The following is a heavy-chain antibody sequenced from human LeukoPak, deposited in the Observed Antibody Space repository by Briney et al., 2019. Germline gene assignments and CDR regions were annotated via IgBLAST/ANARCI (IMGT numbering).Heavy chain of an antibody. V-gene: IGHV3-23*01. CDR3: AKGRWGFDI. J-gene: IGHJ3*02. CDR1: GFTFSSYA. D-gene: IGHD4-23*01. CDR2: INGNGGST. Sequence: GGSLRLSCAASGFTFSSYAMNWVRQAPGKGLEWVSAINGNGGSTYYAVSVKGRFTISRDNSKNTLYLQMNSLRAEDTAVYYCAKGRWGFDIWGQGTMVTVSS.